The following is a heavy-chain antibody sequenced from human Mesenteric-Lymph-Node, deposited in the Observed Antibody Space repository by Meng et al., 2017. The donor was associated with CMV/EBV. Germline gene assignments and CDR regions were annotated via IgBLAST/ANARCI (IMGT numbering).Heavy chain of an antibody. CDR3: AKGDEYGSGSYLNWFDT. J-gene: IGHJ5*02. V-gene: IGHV3-23*01. CDR2: ISGSGTTT. D-gene: IGHD3-10*01. CDR1: FTFSNYV. Sequence: FTFSNYVMSWVRQAPGKGLERVSVISGSGTTTYYADSVKGRFTISRDNSVNTLFLEMNSLRVDDTAVYYCAKGDEYGSGSYLNWFDTWGQGTLVTVSS.